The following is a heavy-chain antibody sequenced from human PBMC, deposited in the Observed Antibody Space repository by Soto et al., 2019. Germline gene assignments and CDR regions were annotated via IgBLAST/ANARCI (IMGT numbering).Heavy chain of an antibody. J-gene: IGHJ5*02. CDR3: AREGKVLRFLEWLDGWFDP. CDR2: ISAYNGNT. V-gene: IGHV1-18*01. Sequence: ASVKVSCKASGYTFTSYGISWVRQAPGQGLEWMGWISAYNGNTNYAQKLQGRVTMTTDTSTSTAYMELRSLRSDDTAMYYCAREGKVLRFLEWLDGWFDPWGQGTLVTVSS. D-gene: IGHD3-3*01. CDR1: GYTFTSYG.